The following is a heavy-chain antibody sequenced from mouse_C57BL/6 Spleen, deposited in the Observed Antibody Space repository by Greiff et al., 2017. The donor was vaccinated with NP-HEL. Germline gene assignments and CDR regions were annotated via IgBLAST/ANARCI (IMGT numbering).Heavy chain of an antibody. CDR1: GYSITSGYY. J-gene: IGHJ3*01. V-gene: IGHV3-6*01. Sequence: EVQLVESGPGLVKPSQSLSLTCSVTGYSITSGYYWNWIRQFPGNKLEWMGYISYDGSNNYNPSLKNRISITRDTSKNQFFLTLNSVTTEDTATYYCAIYGSSSWFAYWGQGTLVTVSA. D-gene: IGHD1-1*01. CDR3: AIYGSSSWFAY. CDR2: ISYDGSN.